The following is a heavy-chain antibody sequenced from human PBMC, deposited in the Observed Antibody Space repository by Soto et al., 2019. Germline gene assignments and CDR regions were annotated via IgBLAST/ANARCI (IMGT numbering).Heavy chain of an antibody. D-gene: IGHD3-16*01. CDR1: GFPFSSYA. CDR2: VKGNGGST. V-gene: IGHV3-23*01. Sequence: GGSLRLSCAASGFPFSSYAMSWVRPAPGKGLEWVSGVKGNGGSTHYADSVKGRFTISRDDSKNALYLQMNSLRADDTAVYHCTRGLGSLDPFDAWGPGTRVTVSS. CDR3: TRGLGSLDPFDA. J-gene: IGHJ3*01.